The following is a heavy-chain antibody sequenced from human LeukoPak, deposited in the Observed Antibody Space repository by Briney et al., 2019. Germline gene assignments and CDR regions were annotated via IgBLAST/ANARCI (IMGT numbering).Heavy chain of an antibody. V-gene: IGHV3-23*01. Sequence: PGGSLRLSCAASGFTFSSYAMSRVRQAPGKGLEWFSAISGSGGSTYYADSVKGRFTISRDNSKITLYLQMNSMRAEDTAVYYCAKDADLSYDFWSGYFSFDYWGQGTLVTVSS. J-gene: IGHJ4*02. CDR3: AKDADLSYDFWSGYFSFDY. CDR1: GFTFSSYA. CDR2: ISGSGGST. D-gene: IGHD3-3*01.